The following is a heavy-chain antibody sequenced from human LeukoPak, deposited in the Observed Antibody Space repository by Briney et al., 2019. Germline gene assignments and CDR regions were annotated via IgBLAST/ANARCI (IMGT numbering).Heavy chain of an antibody. Sequence: GASVKVSCKASGYTFTSYGISWVRQAPGQGLEWMGWISAYNGNTNYAQKLQGRVTMTTDTSTSTAYMELRSLRSDDTAVYYCASHSSGWYGDAFDIWGQGTMVTVSS. J-gene: IGHJ3*02. CDR2: ISAYNGNT. D-gene: IGHD6-19*01. V-gene: IGHV1-18*01. CDR1: GYTFTSYG. CDR3: ASHSSGWYGDAFDI.